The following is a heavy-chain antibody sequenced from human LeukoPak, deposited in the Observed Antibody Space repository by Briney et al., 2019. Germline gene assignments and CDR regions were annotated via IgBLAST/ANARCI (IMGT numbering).Heavy chain of an antibody. Sequence: GGSLRLSCAASGFTFSNYAMSWVRQAPGKGLEWVSAISGSASSTYYADSVKGRFTISRDNSKNTLYLQMNSLRAGDTAVYYCAKPPGLRRLDPWGQGTLVTVSS. D-gene: IGHD5-12*01. CDR3: AKPPGLRRLDP. V-gene: IGHV3-23*01. CDR2: ISGSASST. J-gene: IGHJ5*02. CDR1: GFTFSNYA.